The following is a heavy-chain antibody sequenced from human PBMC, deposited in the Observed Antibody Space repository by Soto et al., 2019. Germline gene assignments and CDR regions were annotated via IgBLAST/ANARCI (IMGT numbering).Heavy chain of an antibody. Sequence: EVQMLESGGGLVQPGGSLRLSCAASGFTFGTYAMSWVRQAPGKGLEWVSGISGSGVSTYYADSVKGRFTISRDNSKNTVYLQMNSLRAEDTAVYYCAKDPRIAAEGRDFDYWGQGTLVTVSS. V-gene: IGHV3-23*01. CDR2: ISGSGVST. CDR1: GFTFGTYA. D-gene: IGHD6-13*01. CDR3: AKDPRIAAEGRDFDY. J-gene: IGHJ4*02.